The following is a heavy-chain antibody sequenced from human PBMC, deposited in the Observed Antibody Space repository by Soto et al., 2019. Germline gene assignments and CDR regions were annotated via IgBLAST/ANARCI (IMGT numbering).Heavy chain of an antibody. D-gene: IGHD3-10*01. CDR3: ARDIVEEWFGEFPTNNWFEP. V-gene: IGHV4-31*03. Sequence: SETLPLTCTVSGGSISSGGYYWSWIRQHPGKGLEWIGYIYYSGSTYYNPSLKSRVTISVDTSKNQFSLKLSSVTAADTAVYYCARDIVEEWFGEFPTNNWFEPWGQGTLVTVSS. CDR2: IYYSGST. CDR1: GGSISSGGYY. J-gene: IGHJ5*02.